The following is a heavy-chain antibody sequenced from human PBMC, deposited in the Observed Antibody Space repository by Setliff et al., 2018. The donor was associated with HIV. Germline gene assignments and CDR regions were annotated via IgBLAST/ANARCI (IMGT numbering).Heavy chain of an antibody. Sequence: GGSLRLSCAASGFTFSTYSMNWVRQAPGKGLEWVSSISSSSSYIDYADSVKGRFIISRDNAKNSLYLQMNSLRTEDTAVYYCAGARGYSGYDLTFPSYWGQGTLVTVSA. CDR2: ISSSSSYI. CDR3: AGARGYSGYDLTFPSY. V-gene: IGHV3-21*01. J-gene: IGHJ4*02. CDR1: GFTFSTYS. D-gene: IGHD5-12*01.